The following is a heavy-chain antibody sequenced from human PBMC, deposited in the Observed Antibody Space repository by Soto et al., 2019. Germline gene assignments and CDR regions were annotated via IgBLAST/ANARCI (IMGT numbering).Heavy chain of an antibody. V-gene: IGHV1-18*01. CDR3: ASGYSGSYYYYYYGMDV. J-gene: IGHJ6*02. D-gene: IGHD1-26*01. CDR2: ISAYNGNT. CDR1: GYTFTSYG. Sequence: ASVKVSCKASGYTFTSYGISWVRQAPGQGLEWMGWISAYNGNTNYAQKLQGRVTMTTDTSTSTAYMELRSLRSDDTAVYYCASGYSGSYYYYYYGMDVWGQGTTVTVSS.